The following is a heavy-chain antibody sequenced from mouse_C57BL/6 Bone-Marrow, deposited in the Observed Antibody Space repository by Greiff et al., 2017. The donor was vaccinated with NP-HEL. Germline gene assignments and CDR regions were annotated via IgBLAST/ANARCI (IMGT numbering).Heavy chain of an antibody. V-gene: IGHV5-17*01. CDR2: ISSGSSTI. D-gene: IGHD2-4*01. Sequence: EVQRVESGGGLVKPGGSLKLSCAASGFTFSDYGMHWVRQAPEKGLEWVAYISSGSSTIYYADTVKGRFTISRDNAKNTLFLQMTSLRSEDTAMYYCARSPYYDYDGFAYWGQGTLVTVSA. CDR1: GFTFSDYG. J-gene: IGHJ3*01. CDR3: ARSPYYDYDGFAY.